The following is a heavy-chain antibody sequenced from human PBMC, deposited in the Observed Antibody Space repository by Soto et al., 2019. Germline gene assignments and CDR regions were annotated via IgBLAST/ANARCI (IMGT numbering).Heavy chain of an antibody. J-gene: IGHJ6*02. CDR3: ARDPLDVYGDYYNYGMDV. V-gene: IGHV6-1*01. D-gene: IGHD3-16*01. CDR2: TYYRSEWYN. CDR1: GDSVSSISAA. Sequence: PAQTLSLTCAISGDSVSSISAAWNWSRHSPSRGLAWLGRTYYRSEWYNDYAVSVKSRITITPDTCKNQFSLLLNSVTAEDTAVYYCARDPLDVYGDYYNYGMDVWGQGTSVTVSS.